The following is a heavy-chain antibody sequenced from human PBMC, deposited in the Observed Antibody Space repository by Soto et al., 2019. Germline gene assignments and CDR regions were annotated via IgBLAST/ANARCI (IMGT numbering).Heavy chain of an antibody. J-gene: IGHJ6*02. D-gene: IGHD2-15*01. CDR1: GYTFTSYG. CDR3: AREADIVVVVAAKGPYYYYGMDV. Sequence: QVQLVQSGAEVKKPGASVKVSCKASGYTFTSYGISWVRQAPGQGLEWMGWISAYNGNTNYAQKLQGRVTMTTATSTSTAYRELRSLRSDDTAVYYCAREADIVVVVAAKGPYYYYGMDVWGQGTTVTVSS. V-gene: IGHV1-18*01. CDR2: ISAYNGNT.